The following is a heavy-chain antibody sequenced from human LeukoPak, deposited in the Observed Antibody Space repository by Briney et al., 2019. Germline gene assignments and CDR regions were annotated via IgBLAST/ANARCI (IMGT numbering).Heavy chain of an antibody. Sequence: GASVKVPCKTSGGTFTSYAITWVRQAPGQGLEWMGKIIPISGTTNYAQKFQGRVTITTDESTSTAYMELSSLRSEDTAVYYCARDRSDYEIDYWGQGTLVTVSS. J-gene: IGHJ4*02. CDR1: GGTFTSYA. D-gene: IGHD5-12*01. V-gene: IGHV1-69*05. CDR2: IIPISGTT. CDR3: ARDRSDYEIDY.